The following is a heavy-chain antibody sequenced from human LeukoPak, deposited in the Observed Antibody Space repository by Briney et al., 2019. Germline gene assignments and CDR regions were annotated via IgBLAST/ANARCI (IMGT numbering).Heavy chain of an antibody. V-gene: IGHV1-24*01. CDR3: ATGPRWLQYFDY. J-gene: IGHJ4*02. CDR2: FDPEDGET. D-gene: IGHD5-24*01. Sequence: ASVKVSCEVSGYTLTELSMHWVRQAPGKGLEWMGGFDPEDGETIYAQKFQGRVTMTEDTSTDTAYMELSSLRSEDTAVYYCATGPRWLQYFDYWGQGTLVTVSS. CDR1: GYTLTELS.